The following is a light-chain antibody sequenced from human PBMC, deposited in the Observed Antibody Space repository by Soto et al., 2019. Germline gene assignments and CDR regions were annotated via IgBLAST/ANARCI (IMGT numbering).Light chain of an antibody. CDR1: SGSVSTSYY. Sequence: QTVVTQEPSFSVSPGGTVTLTCGLSSGSVSTSYYPSWYQQTPGQAPRTLIYSTNTRSSGVPDRFSGSILGNKAALTITGAQADDESDYYCVLYMGSGIPVFGGGTKLTGL. CDR2: STN. J-gene: IGLJ2*01. CDR3: VLYMGSGIPV. V-gene: IGLV8-61*01.